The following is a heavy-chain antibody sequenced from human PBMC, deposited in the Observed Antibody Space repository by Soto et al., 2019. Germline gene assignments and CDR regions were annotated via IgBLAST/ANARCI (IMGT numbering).Heavy chain of an antibody. J-gene: IGHJ5*02. D-gene: IGHD3-3*01. CDR2: IYYSGST. Sequence: SETLSLTCTVSGGSISSYYWSWIRQPPGKGLEWIGYIYYSGSTNYNPSLKSRVTISVDTSKNQFSLKLSSVTAADTAVYYCARVYDFWSGYLWFDPWGQGTLVTVSS. CDR1: GGSISSYY. V-gene: IGHV4-59*01. CDR3: ARVYDFWSGYLWFDP.